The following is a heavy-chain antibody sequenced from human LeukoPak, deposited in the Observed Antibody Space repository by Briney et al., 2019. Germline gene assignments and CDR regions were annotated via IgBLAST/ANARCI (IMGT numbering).Heavy chain of an antibody. CDR1: GFTFSSSA. J-gene: IGHJ4*02. CDR2: ISGSGGST. D-gene: IGHD6-25*01. CDR3: AKAKSGPPGYFDY. V-gene: IGHV3-23*01. Sequence: GGSLRLSCAASGFTFSSSAMSWVRQAPGKGLEWVSSISGSGGSTYYADSVKGRFTISRDNSKNTLYLQMNSLRAEDTAVYYCAKAKSGPPGYFDYWGQGTLVTVSS.